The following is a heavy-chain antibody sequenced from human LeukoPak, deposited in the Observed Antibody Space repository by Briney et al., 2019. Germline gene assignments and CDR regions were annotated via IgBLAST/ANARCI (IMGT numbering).Heavy chain of an antibody. J-gene: IGHJ6*03. D-gene: IGHD5-24*01. Sequence: GASVKVSCKASGGTFSSYAISRVRQAPGQGLEWMGRIIPIFGTANYPQKFQGRVTITTDESTSTAYMELSSLRSEDTAVYYCARGVPIRDYYYYYMDVWGKGTTVTVSS. CDR2: IIPIFGTA. CDR3: ARGVPIRDYYYYYMDV. V-gene: IGHV1-69*05. CDR1: GGTFSSYA.